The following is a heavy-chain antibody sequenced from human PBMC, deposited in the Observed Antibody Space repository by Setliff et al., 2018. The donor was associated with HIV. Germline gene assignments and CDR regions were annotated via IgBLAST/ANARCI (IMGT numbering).Heavy chain of an antibody. Sequence: ASVKVSCKVSGYSLTDLSIHWVRQAPGKGLEWMGGFDPEDGETVFAQKLQGRVTMTEDTSTDTAYMELSSLRSEDTAMYYCATIRAYYYDSSGQEYFQYWGHGTLVTVSS. D-gene: IGHD3-22*01. J-gene: IGHJ1*01. CDR1: GYSLTDLS. V-gene: IGHV1-24*01. CDR2: FDPEDGET. CDR3: ATIRAYYYDSSGQEYFQY.